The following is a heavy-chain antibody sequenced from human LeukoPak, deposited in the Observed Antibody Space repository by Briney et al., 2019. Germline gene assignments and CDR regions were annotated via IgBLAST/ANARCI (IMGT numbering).Heavy chain of an antibody. CDR2: IYYSGTT. V-gene: IGHV4-39*07. J-gene: IGHJ4*02. CDR3: ARVIRYCSSTSCYSHFDY. D-gene: IGHD2-2*01. Sequence: SETLSLTCTVSGDSMSSTSYYWAWIRQPPGKGLEWIGTIYYSGTTYYNPSLKSRVTISVDTSKNQFSLKLSSVTAADTAVYYCARVIRYCSSTSCYSHFDYWGQGTLVTVPS. CDR1: GDSMSSTSYY.